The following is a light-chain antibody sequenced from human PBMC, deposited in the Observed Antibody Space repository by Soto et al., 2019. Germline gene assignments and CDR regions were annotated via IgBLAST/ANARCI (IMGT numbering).Light chain of an antibody. J-gene: IGKJ1*01. V-gene: IGKV1-5*03. CDR1: QSISSW. CDR2: KAS. Sequence: DMQMTQSPSTLSASVGDRVTITGRASQSISSWLAWYQQKPGKAPKLLIYKASSLESGVPSRFSGSGSGTELTLTISSLEPDDFATYYCQQYNRYSWTFGQGTKVEIK. CDR3: QQYNRYSWT.